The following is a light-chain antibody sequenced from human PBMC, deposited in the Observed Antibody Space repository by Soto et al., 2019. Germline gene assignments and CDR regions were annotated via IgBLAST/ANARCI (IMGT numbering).Light chain of an antibody. J-gene: IGKJ5*01. V-gene: IGKV3-11*01. CDR2: DAS. Sequence: EVVLTQSPATLSLSPGEGATLSCRASQSVGIYVAWYLQKPGQAHRLLIYDASDRPTGIPARFSGSGSGTDFTLTISSLEPEDFGVYYCQQGYNWPPITLGQGTRLELK. CDR3: QQGYNWPPIT. CDR1: QSVGIY.